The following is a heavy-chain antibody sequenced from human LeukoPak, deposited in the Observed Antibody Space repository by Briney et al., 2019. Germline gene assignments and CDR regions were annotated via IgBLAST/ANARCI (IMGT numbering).Heavy chain of an antibody. V-gene: IGHV1-18*01. CDR3: AREVVAAAGSTGFDP. CDR2: ISAYNGNT. J-gene: IGHJ5*02. Sequence: ASVKVSCKASGYTFTSYGISWVRQAPGQGLEWMGWISAYNGNTNYAQKLQGRVTMTTDTSTSTAYMELRSLRSDDTAVYYCAREVVAAAGSTGFDPWGQGTLVTVSS. CDR1: GYTFTSYG. D-gene: IGHD6-13*01.